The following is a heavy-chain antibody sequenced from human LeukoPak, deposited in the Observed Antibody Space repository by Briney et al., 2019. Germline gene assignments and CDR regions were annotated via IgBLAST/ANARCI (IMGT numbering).Heavy chain of an antibody. CDR3: ARETYYYDSSGYLPTYFDY. CDR1: GFTFSSYA. Sequence: HPGRSLRLSCAASGFTFSSYAMHWVRQAPGKGLEWVAVISYDGSNKYYADSVKGRFTISRDNSKNTLYLQMNSLRAEDTAVYYCARETYYYDSSGYLPTYFDYWGQGTLVTVSS. J-gene: IGHJ4*02. V-gene: IGHV3-30-3*01. D-gene: IGHD3-22*01. CDR2: ISYDGSNK.